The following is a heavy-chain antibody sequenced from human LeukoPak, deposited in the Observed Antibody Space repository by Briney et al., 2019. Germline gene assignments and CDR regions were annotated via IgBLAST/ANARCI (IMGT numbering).Heavy chain of an antibody. CDR3: ARRWEDYDSSGYLNWFDP. V-gene: IGHV4-59*08. CDR1: GGSFSGYY. J-gene: IGHJ5*02. Sequence: SETLSLTCAVYGGSFSGYYWGWIRQPPGKGLEWIGYIYYSGSTNYNPSLKSRVTISVDTSKNQFSLKLSSVTAADTAVYYCARRWEDYDSSGYLNWFDPWGQGTLVTVSS. CDR2: IYYSGST. D-gene: IGHD3-22*01.